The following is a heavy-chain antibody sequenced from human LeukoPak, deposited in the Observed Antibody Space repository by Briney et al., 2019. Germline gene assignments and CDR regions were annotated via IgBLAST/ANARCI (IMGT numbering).Heavy chain of an antibody. CDR3: ASGPDYYDSGSYLPS. CDR1: GYTFITYP. D-gene: IGHD3-10*01. V-gene: IGHV1-3*01. CDR2: INAGNGNT. Sequence: ASVKVSCTASGYTFITYPMHWVRQAPGQRLEWMGWINAGNGNTKYSQKFQGRVTITGDTSASTAYMELSSLTSEDTAVYYCASGPDYYDSGSYLPSWGQGTLVTVSS. J-gene: IGHJ5*02.